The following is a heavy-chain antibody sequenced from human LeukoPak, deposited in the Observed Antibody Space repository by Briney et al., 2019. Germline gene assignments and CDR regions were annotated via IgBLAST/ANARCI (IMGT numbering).Heavy chain of an antibody. CDR3: ARRRDFIDY. V-gene: IGHV3-11*01. CDR1: GLTLSDYY. Sequence: GGSLRLSCAASGLTLSDYYMSWIRQAPGKGLEWVSYSSSSGSTIYYADSVKGRFAISRDNAKNSLYLQMNSLRAEDTAVYYCARRRDFIDYWGQGTLVTVSS. CDR2: SSSSGSTI. J-gene: IGHJ4*02. D-gene: IGHD3/OR15-3a*01.